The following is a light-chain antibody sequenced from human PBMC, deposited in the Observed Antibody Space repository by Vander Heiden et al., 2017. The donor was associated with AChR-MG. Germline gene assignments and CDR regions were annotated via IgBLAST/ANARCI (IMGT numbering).Light chain of an antibody. CDR2: DVS. J-gene: IGLJ2*01. CDR1: SSDIGAYNY. V-gene: IGLV2-14*03. Sequence: QSALSQPASVSGSPGQSITISCTGTSSDIGAYNYISWYQQHPRKAPKLMIYDVSNRPSGVSNRFSGSKSGNTASLTISGLQAEDEADYYCSSYTTSPSWVFGGGTKVTVL. CDR3: SSYTTSPSWV.